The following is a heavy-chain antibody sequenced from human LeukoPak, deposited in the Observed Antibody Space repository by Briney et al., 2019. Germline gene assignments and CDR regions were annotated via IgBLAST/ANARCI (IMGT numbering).Heavy chain of an antibody. CDR1: TGSISNYH. CDR2: IYYSGNT. Sequence: ASETLSLTSTVSTGSISNYHWGWIRQTPGQGLVWIGDIYYSGNTNYNTFLNSRIIISVDRSNNQFYLKLNSVNAADKAVYYCERVRYCSTNRGYDRECDNWGQGTLVTVSS. J-gene: IGHJ4*02. V-gene: IGHV4-59*01. CDR3: ERVRYCSTNRGYDRECDN. D-gene: IGHD6-19*01.